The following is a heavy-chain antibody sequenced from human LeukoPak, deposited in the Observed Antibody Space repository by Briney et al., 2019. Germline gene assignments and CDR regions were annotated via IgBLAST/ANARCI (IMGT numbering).Heavy chain of an antibody. V-gene: IGHV4-39*07. D-gene: IGHD3-3*01. J-gene: IGHJ4*02. CDR3: ARNYDFWSGYYTGFDY. CDR2: IYYSGST. Sequence: SETLSLTCNVSGGSMSNIYYWGWIRQPPGKGLEWIGSIYYSGSTYYNPSLKSRVTISVDTSKNQFSLKLSSVTAADTAVYYCARNYDFWSGYYTGFDYWGQGTLVTVSS. CDR1: GGSMSNIYY.